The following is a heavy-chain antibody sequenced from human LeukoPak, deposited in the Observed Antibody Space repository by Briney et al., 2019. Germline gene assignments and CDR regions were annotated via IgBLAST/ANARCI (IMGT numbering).Heavy chain of an antibody. CDR1: GFTFSSYG. CDR3: AEGGDGGRSDAFDI. J-gene: IGHJ3*02. Sequence: GRSLRLSCAASGFTFSSYGMHWVRQAPGKGLEWVTVISYDGSNKYYADSAKGRFTISRDNSKYTLYLQMNSLRAEDTAVYYCAEGGDGGRSDAFDIWGQGTMVTVSS. D-gene: IGHD4-23*01. CDR2: ISYDGSNK. V-gene: IGHV3-30*18.